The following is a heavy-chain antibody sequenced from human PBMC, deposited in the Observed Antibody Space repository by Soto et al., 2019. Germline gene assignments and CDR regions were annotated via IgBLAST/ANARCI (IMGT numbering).Heavy chain of an antibody. J-gene: IGHJ4*02. D-gene: IGHD6-13*01. CDR1: GGTFSSYA. Sequence: QVQLVQSGAEVKKPGSSVKVSCKASGGTFSSYAISWVRQAPGQGLEWMGGIIPIFGTANYAQKFQGRVTITADESRSIAYMELRSLRSEDMAVYYCARVAVSSRRYGYFDYWGQGTLVTVSS. V-gene: IGHV1-69*12. CDR2: IIPIFGTA. CDR3: ARVAVSSRRYGYFDY.